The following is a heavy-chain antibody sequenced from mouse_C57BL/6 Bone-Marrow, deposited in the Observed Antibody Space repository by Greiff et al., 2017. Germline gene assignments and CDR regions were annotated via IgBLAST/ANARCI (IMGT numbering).Heavy chain of an antibody. D-gene: IGHD1-1*01. CDR3: ARWGYGSSYPYYFDY. J-gene: IGHJ2*01. Sequence: QVQLQQPGAELVRPGTSVKLSCKASGYTFTSYWMHWVKQRPGQGLEWIGVIDPSDSYTNYNQKFKGKATLTVDTSSSTAYMQRSSLTSEDSAVYYCARWGYGSSYPYYFDYWGQGTTLTVSS. CDR1: GYTFTSYW. V-gene: IGHV1-59*01. CDR2: IDPSDSYT.